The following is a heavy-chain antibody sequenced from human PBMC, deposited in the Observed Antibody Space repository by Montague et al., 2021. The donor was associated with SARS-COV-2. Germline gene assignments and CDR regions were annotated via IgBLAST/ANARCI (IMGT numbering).Heavy chain of an antibody. CDR2: IYYSGST. D-gene: IGHD2-15*01. CDR3: ARRSFGYCSGGSCYSAFDP. Sequence: SETLSLTCTVSGGSISSYYWSWIRQPPGKGLEWIGYIYYSGSTNYNPSLKSRVTISVDTSKNQFSLKLSSVTAADTAVYYCARRSFGYCSGGSCYSAFDPWGQGTLATVSS. CDR1: GGSISSYY. J-gene: IGHJ5*02. V-gene: IGHV4-59*01.